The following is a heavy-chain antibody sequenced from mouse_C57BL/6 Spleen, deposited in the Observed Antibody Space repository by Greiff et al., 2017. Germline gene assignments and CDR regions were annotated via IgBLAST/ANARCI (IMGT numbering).Heavy chain of an antibody. CDR3: ARCSSYWYFDV. CDR1: GFNIKDYY. CDR2: IDPEVGET. V-gene: IGHV14-2*01. Sequence: VQLKESGAELVKPGASVKLSCTASGFNIKDYYMHWVKQRTEQGLEWIGRIDPEVGETKYAPKFQGKATITADTSSNTAYLQLSSLTSEDTAVYYCARCSSYWYFDVWGTGTTVTVSS. D-gene: IGHD1-1*01. J-gene: IGHJ1*03.